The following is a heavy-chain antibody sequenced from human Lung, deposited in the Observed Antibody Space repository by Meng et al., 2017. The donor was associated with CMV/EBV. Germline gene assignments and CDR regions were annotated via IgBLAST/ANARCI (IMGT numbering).Heavy chain of an antibody. CDR1: GYTFTGYY. D-gene: IGHD6-19*01. CDR3: ARVIAVAGTAPFDY. V-gene: IGHV1-2*02. CDR2: IYPNTGGA. Sequence: SXXVSXXASGYTFTGYYIHWVRQAPGQGLEWMGCIYPNTGGAKYAQKFQGRVTMTRDTSISTAYMELSSLRSDDTAVYYCARVIAVAGTAPFDYWGQGTLVTVSS. J-gene: IGHJ4*02.